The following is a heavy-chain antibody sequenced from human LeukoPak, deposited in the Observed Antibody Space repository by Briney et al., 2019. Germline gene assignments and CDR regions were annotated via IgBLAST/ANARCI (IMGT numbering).Heavy chain of an antibody. CDR1: GGSVSSGSYY. CDR3: ARDRQYYYDSSGYPHNWFGP. V-gene: IGHV4-61*01. D-gene: IGHD3-22*01. Sequence: SETLSLTCTVSGGSVSSGSYYWSWIRQPPGKGLEWIGYIYYSGSTNYNPSLKSRVTITVDTSKNQFSLKLSSVTAADTAVYYCARDRQYYYDSSGYPHNWFGPWGQGTLVTVSS. J-gene: IGHJ5*02. CDR2: IYYSGST.